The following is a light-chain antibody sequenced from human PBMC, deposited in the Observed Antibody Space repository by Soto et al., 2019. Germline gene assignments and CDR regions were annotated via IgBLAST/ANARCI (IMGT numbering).Light chain of an antibody. CDR2: GAS. CDR1: QSVSSSY. V-gene: IGKV3-20*01. Sequence: EIVLTQSPGTLSLSPGERATLSCRASQSVSSSYLAWYQQKPGQAPRLLIYGASSRATGIPDRFSGSGSGTDFTLTIIRLEPEDFAVYYCQQYGSSPWPFGQGTKVEIK. CDR3: QQYGSSPWP. J-gene: IGKJ1*01.